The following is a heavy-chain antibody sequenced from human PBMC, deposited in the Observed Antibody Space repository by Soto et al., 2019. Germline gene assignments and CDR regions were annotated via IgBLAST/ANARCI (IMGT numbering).Heavy chain of an antibody. CDR2: IYYSGST. V-gene: IGHV4-39*01. CDR1: GGSISSSSYY. Sequence: SETLSLTCTVSGGSISSSSYYWGWIRQPPGKGLEWIGCIYYSGSTYYNPSLKSRVTISVDTSNNQFSLSVSSVTAADTAVYYCARHSNRNYGLYYFDFWGLGAPVTVSS. D-gene: IGHD4-4*01. CDR3: ARHSNRNYGLYYFDF. J-gene: IGHJ4*02.